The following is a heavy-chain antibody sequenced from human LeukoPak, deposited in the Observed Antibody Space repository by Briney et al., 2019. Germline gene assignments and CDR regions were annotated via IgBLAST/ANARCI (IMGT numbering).Heavy chain of an antibody. CDR2: IYTSGST. V-gene: IGHV4-4*07. CDR3: ARVCKLGYCSSTSCDYYYYYMDV. J-gene: IGHJ6*03. D-gene: IGHD2-2*01. Sequence: SETLSLTCTVSGGSISSYYWGWIRQPAGKGLEWIGRIYTSGSTNYNPSLKSRVTMSVDTSKNQFSLKLSSVTAADTAVYYCARVCKLGYCSSTSCDYYYYYMDVWGKGTTVTVSS. CDR1: GGSISSYY.